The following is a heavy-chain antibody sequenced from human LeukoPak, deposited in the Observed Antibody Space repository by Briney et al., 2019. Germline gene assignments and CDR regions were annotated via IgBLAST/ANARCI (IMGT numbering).Heavy chain of an antibody. CDR2: ISSSGSTI. CDR3: AKDRFGIAVAYFDY. J-gene: IGHJ4*02. CDR1: GFTFSGYE. Sequence: PGGSLRLSCAASGFTFSGYEMNWVRQAPGKGLEWVSYISSSGSTIYYADSVKGRFTISRDNSKNTLYLQMNSLRAEDTAVYYCAKDRFGIAVAYFDYWGQGTLVTVSS. D-gene: IGHD6-19*01. V-gene: IGHV3-48*03.